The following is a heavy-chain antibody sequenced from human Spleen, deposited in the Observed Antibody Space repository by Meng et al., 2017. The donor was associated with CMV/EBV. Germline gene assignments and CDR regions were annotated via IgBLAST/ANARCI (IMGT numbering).Heavy chain of an antibody. CDR2: IYSGGST. D-gene: IGHD1-7*01. Sequence: VQLVESGGGLVQPGGSLRLSCAASGFTVSSNYMSWVRQAPGKGLEWVSVIYSGGSTYYADSVKGRFTISRDNSKNTLYLQMNSLRAEDTAVYYCARESRVTGTINSGDYWGQGTLVTVSS. CDR1: GFTVSSNY. CDR3: ARESRVTGTINSGDY. J-gene: IGHJ4*02. V-gene: IGHV3-66*01.